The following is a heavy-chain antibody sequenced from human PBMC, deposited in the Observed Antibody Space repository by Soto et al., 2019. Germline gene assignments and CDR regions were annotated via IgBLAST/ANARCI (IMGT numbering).Heavy chain of an antibody. J-gene: IGHJ4*02. D-gene: IGHD5-12*01. CDR3: ARAPLRGYEDFHY. CDR2: MNPNSGNT. CDR1: GDTFTSYD. Sequence: GASVKVSCKASGDTFTSYDINWVRQATGQGLEWMGWMNPNSGNTGYAQKFQGRVTMTRNTSISTAYMELSSLRSEDTAVYYCARAPLRGYEDFHYGARETLLPVSS. V-gene: IGHV1-8*01.